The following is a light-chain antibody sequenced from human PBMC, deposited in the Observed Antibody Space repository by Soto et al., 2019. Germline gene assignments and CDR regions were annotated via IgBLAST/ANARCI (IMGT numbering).Light chain of an antibody. J-gene: IGKJ3*01. CDR2: AAS. Sequence: DIRMTHSPSSLSSSVGDRVTATCRASQSISSYLNWYQQKPGKAPKLLIYAASSLQSGVSSRFSGSGSGTVFTLTISSLQPEDFATFYCQKSYTTLFTFGPGTKVDIK. V-gene: IGKV1-39*01. CDR1: QSISSY. CDR3: QKSYTTLFT.